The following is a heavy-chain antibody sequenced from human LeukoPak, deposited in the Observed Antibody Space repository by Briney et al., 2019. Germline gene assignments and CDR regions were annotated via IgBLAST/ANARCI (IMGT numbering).Heavy chain of an antibody. J-gene: IGHJ4*02. D-gene: IGHD5-24*01. Sequence: GGSLRLPCAASEFTFSSYWMSWVRQAPGKGLEWVANIKEDGTETYYVDSVKGRFTISRDNAKNSLYLQMNSLRVEDTAVYYCAKEGRSLQTYWGQGTLVTVSS. V-gene: IGHV3-7*03. CDR2: IKEDGTET. CDR3: AKEGRSLQTY. CDR1: EFTFSSYW.